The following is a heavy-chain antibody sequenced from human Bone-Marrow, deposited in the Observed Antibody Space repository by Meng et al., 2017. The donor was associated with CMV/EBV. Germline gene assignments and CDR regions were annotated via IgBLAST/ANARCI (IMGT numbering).Heavy chain of an antibody. J-gene: IGHJ1*01. CDR3: ARDLSIAVAAAEYFQH. D-gene: IGHD6-6*01. CDR1: GYTFTGYY. V-gene: IGHV1-2*02. CDR2: INPNSGGT. Sequence: ASVKVSCKASGYTFTGYYMHWVRQAPGQGLEWMGWINPNSGGTNYAQKFQGRVTMTRDTSISTAYMELSRLRSDDTAEYYCARDLSIAVAAAEYFQHWGQGTLVTIAS.